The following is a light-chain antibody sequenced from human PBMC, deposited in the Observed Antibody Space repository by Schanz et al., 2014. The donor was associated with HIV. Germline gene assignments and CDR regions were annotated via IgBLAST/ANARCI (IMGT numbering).Light chain of an antibody. CDR1: QRLSSSY. V-gene: IGKV3-20*01. CDR2: ATS. J-gene: IGKJ2*01. Sequence: EIVLTQSPGSLSLSPGGRATLSCGASQRLSSSYLAWYQQKRDQPPRLVIYATSTRAAGIPDRFSGTGSGTDFTLTISRLEPDDFAVYYCQQYNNWPPMYTFGQGTKLEIK. CDR3: QQYNNWPPMYT.